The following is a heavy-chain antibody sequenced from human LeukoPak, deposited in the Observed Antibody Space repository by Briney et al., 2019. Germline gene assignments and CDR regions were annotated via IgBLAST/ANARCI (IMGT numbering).Heavy chain of an antibody. CDR3: ARELGYPDWYFDL. J-gene: IGHJ2*01. CDR2: IYYSGSA. D-gene: IGHD7-27*01. V-gene: IGHV4-4*08. CDR1: GGSISNYY. Sequence: SETLSLTCTVSGGSISNYYWSWIRQPPGKGLEWIGYIYYSGSANYNPSLKSRVTISVDTSMSQFSLKLSSVTAADTAVYYCARELGYPDWYFDLWGRGTLVTVSS.